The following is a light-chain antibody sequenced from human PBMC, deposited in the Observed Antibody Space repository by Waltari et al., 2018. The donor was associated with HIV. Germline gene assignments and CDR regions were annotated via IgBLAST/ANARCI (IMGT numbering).Light chain of an antibody. CDR1: QTFNGN. CDR3: HQYNNWPQT. CDR2: GAS. J-gene: IGKJ1*01. V-gene: IGKV3-15*01. Sequence: VLTQSPATLSVSPGESATLSCRASQTFNGNLAWYQQKSGQAHRLLIYGASTRASGIPDRFSGSGSVTRFTLTITGLQSEDSAIYYCHQYNNWPQTFGQGTKVEV.